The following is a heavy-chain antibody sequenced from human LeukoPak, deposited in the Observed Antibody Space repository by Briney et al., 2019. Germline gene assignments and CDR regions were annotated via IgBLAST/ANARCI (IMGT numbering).Heavy chain of an antibody. CDR2: ISSNGGAT. CDR1: GFTFSSYA. D-gene: IGHD1-7*01. CDR3: ARHSHWNYVNPSPDF. V-gene: IGHV3-64*01. J-gene: IGHJ4*02. Sequence: GGSLRLSCAASGFTFSSYAMHWVRQAPGKGLEYVSAISSNGGATYYANSVKGRFTISRDNSKNTLYLQMGSLRAEDMAVYYCARHSHWNYVNPSPDFWGQGTLVTVS.